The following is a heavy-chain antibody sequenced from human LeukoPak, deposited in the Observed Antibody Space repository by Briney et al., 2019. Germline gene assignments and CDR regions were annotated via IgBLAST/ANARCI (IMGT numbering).Heavy chain of an antibody. CDR3: AKGSELYYDSSGYYEG. D-gene: IGHD3-22*01. CDR1: GFTFDDYA. V-gene: IGHV3-9*01. J-gene: IGHJ4*02. CDR2: ISWNSGSI. Sequence: PGRSLRLSCAASGFTFDDYAMHWVRQAPGKGLEWGSGISWNSGSIGYADSVKGRFTISRDNAKNSLYLQMNSLRAEDTALYYCAKGSELYYDSSGYYEGWGQGTLVTVSS.